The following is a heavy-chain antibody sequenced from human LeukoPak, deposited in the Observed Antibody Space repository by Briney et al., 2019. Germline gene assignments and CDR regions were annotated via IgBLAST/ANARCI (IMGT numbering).Heavy chain of an antibody. CDR2: INSDGSTT. CDR3: AREREPSTSYFDY. J-gene: IGHJ4*02. Sequence: PGGSLRLSCSASGFPFSSYAMHWVRQAPGKGLVWVSRINSDGSTTTYADSVKGRFTISRDNAKNTLYLQMNSLRAEDTAVYYCAREREPSTSYFDYWGQGTLVTVSS. D-gene: IGHD5/OR15-5a*01. CDR1: GFPFSSYA. V-gene: IGHV3-74*01.